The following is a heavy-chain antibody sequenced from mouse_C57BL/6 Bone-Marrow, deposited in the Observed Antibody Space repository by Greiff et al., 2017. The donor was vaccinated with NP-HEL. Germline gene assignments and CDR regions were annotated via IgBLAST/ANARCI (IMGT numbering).Heavy chain of an antibody. CDR1: GYTFTDYY. D-gene: IGHD3-2*02. J-gene: IGHJ4*01. V-gene: IGHV1-26*01. Sequence: EVQLQQSGPELVKPGASVKISCKASGYTFTDYYMNWVKQSHGKSLEWIGDINPNNGGTSYNQKFKGKATLTVDKSSSTAYMELRSLTSEDSAVYYCASQLRAILYYAMDYWGQGTSVTVSS. CDR3: ASQLRAILYYAMDY. CDR2: INPNNGGT.